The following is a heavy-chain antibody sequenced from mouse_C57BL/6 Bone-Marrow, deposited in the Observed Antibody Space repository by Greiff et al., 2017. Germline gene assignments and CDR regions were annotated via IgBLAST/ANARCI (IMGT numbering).Heavy chain of an antibody. CDR1: GYTFTSYW. V-gene: IGHV1-72*01. CDR2: IDPNSGGT. CDR3: ARGGLLPHWYFDV. Sequence: QVQLKQPGAELVKPGASVKLSCKASGYTFTSYWMHWVKQRPGRGLEWIGRIDPNSGGTKYNEKFKSKATLTVDKPSSTAYMQLSSLTSEDSAVYYCARGGLLPHWYFDVWGTGTTVTVSS. J-gene: IGHJ1*03. D-gene: IGHD2-3*01.